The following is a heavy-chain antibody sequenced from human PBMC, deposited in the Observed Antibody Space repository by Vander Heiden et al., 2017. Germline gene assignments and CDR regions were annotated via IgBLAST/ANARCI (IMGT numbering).Heavy chain of an antibody. Sequence: QVQLVQSGAAVKKPGASVKVCCKATGYHFPGYYMHWVRQAPDEGHEGMGIINPSGGSTSYAQKFQGRVTMTRDTSTITVYMELSSRRSEDTAVYYCARGVSPMTRTSVSYYWGQGTLVTVSS. CDR2: INPSGGST. J-gene: IGHJ4*02. CDR1: GYHFPGYY. D-gene: IGHD4-17*01. CDR3: ARGVSPMTRTSVSYY. V-gene: IGHV1-46*01.